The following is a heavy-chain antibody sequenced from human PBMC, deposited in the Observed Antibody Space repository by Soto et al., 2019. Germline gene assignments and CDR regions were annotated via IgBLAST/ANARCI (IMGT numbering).Heavy chain of an antibody. CDR1: GYTYFSYG. CDR2: ISAFNAKT. V-gene: IGHV1-18*04. CDR3: ARDAIAGAGAFDY. D-gene: IGHD6-19*01. Sequence: QVQLVQSGAEVKKPGASVKVSCTASGYTYFSYGISWVRQAPGQGLEWLGWISAFNAKTNYAPKFQARVTLTTDASTSTAYMELSGLRSDDTAVYFCARDAIAGAGAFDYWGQGALVIVSS. J-gene: IGHJ4*02.